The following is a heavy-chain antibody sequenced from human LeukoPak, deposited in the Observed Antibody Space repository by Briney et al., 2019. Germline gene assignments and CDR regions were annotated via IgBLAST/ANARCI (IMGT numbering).Heavy chain of an antibody. CDR1: GFTFSSYA. V-gene: IGHV3-23*01. Sequence: GGSLRLSCAASGFTFSSYAMSWVRQAPGKGLEWVSAISGSGGSTYYADSVKGRFTISRDNSKNTLYLQMNSLRAEDTAVYYCAKLPVYGGSPIWDAFDIWGQGTMVTVSS. D-gene: IGHD4-23*01. J-gene: IGHJ3*02. CDR2: ISGSGGST. CDR3: AKLPVYGGSPIWDAFDI.